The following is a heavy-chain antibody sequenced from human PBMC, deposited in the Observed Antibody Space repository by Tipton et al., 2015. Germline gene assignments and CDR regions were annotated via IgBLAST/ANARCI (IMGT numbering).Heavy chain of an antibody. CDR3: ARDRPGANYFDY. CDR2: VFYTGST. Sequence: TLSLTCTVSGGSISSEYWSWIRQPPGKGLEWIGYVFYTGSTYYNPSLESRVTISVDTFENQFSLNLSSVTAADTAVYYCARDRPGANYFDYWGQGTLVTVSS. D-gene: IGHD7-27*01. J-gene: IGHJ4*02. V-gene: IGHV4-59*01. CDR1: GGSISSEY.